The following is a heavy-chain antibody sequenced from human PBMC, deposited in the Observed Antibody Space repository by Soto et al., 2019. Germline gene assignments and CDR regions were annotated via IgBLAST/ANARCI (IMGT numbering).Heavy chain of an antibody. CDR3: ARVPGGSWNNWFDP. CDR1: GYTFTSYG. CDR2: ISAYNGNT. V-gene: IGHV1-18*01. J-gene: IGHJ5*02. Sequence: VASVKVSCKASGYTFTSYGISWVRQAPGQGLEWMGWISAYNGNTNYAQKLQGRVTMTTDTSTSTAYMELRSLRSDDTAVYYCARVPGGSWNNWFDPWGQGTLVTVSS. D-gene: IGHD2-15*01.